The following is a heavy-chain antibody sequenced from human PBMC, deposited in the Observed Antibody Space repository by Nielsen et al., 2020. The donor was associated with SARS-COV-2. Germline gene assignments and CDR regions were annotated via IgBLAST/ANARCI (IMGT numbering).Heavy chain of an antibody. J-gene: IGHJ3*02. D-gene: IGHD2-15*01. V-gene: IGHV3-21*01. CDR1: GFTFSSYS. CDR2: ISSSSSYI. Sequence: GGSLRLSCAASGFTFSSYSMNWVRQAPGKGLEWVSSISSSSSYIYYADSVKGRFTISRDNAKNSLYLQMNSLRAEDTAVYYCARDPDIVVVVAAERAGSFDIWGQGTMVTVSS. CDR3: ARDPDIVVVVAAERAGSFDI.